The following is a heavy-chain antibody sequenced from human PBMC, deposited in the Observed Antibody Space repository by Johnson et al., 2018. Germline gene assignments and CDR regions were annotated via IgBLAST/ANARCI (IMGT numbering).Heavy chain of an antibody. CDR3: AKDHGGQIHDAFDI. D-gene: IGHD3-16*01. V-gene: IGHV3-23*04. CDR1: GF. CDR2: ISASGGST. J-gene: IGHJ3*02. Sequence: EVQLVESVGGLVQPGGSLRFACAASGFKSWVRQAPENGLEWVSAISASGGSTYSADSVKGRFIISRDNSKNTLYLQMNSLRAEDPAVYYCAKDHGGQIHDAFDIWGQGTMGTVSS.